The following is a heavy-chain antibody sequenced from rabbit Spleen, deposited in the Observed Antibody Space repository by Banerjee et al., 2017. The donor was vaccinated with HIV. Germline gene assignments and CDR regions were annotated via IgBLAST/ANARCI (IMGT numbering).Heavy chain of an antibody. CDR2: IYGGSGAST. CDR1: GFTFSSSYY. D-gene: IGHD2-1*01. J-gene: IGHJ6*01. V-gene: IGHV1S45*01. Sequence: QEQLVESGGGLVQPGGSLTLTCTASGFTFSSSYYMCWVRQAPGKGLEWIACIYGGSGASTAYASWAKGRFTISKTSPTTVTLQMTSLTAADTATYFCARDADYRWDLWGPGTLVTVS. CDR3: ARDADYRWDL.